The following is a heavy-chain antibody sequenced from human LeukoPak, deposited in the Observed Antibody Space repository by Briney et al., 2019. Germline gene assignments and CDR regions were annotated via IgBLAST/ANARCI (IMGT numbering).Heavy chain of an antibody. J-gene: IGHJ6*03. Sequence: GASVKVSCKASGGTFSSYAISWVRQAPGQGLEWMGGIIPIFGTANYAQKFQGRVTMTEDTSTDTAYMELSSLRSEDTAVYYCATQLWAPPYYMDVWGKGTTVTISS. CDR1: GGTFSSYA. V-gene: IGHV1-69*06. CDR2: IIPIFGTA. CDR3: ATQLWAPPYYMDV. D-gene: IGHD5-18*01.